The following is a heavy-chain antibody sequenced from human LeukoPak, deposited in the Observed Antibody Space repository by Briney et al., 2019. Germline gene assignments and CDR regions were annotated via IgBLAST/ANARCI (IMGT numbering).Heavy chain of an antibody. D-gene: IGHD4-17*01. CDR2: ISAYNGNT. Sequence: ASVKVSCKASGYTFTSYGISWVRQAPGQGLEWMGWISAYNGNTNYAQKLQGRVTMTTDTSTSTAYMELRSLRFDDTAVYYCARLYGDYEMYAVDYWGQGTLVTVSS. CDR3: ARLYGDYEMYAVDY. J-gene: IGHJ4*02. CDR1: GYTFTSYG. V-gene: IGHV1-18*01.